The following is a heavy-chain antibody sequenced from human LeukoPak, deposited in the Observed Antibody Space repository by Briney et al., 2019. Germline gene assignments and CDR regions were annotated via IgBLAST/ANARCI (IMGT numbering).Heavy chain of an antibody. J-gene: IGHJ4*02. CDR3: ARDNGALNDF. CDR2: IYYSGST. V-gene: IGHV4-59*01. D-gene: IGHD4-17*01. Sequence: SETLSLTCTVSGGSISSYYWSWIRQPPGKGLEWIGYIYYSGSTTYNPSLMSRVAISVDTSKNQFSLKVNSVTAADTAIYYCARDNGALNDFWGQGTLVTVSS. CDR1: GGSISSYY.